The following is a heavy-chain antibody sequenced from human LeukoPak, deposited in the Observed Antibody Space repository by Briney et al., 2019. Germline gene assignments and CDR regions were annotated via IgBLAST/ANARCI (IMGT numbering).Heavy chain of an antibody. CDR3: ARSTDSSGYYQRYFDY. CDR2: IYHSGST. V-gene: IGHV4-38-2*01. CDR1: GYSISSGYY. Sequence: ASETLSLTCAVSGYSISSGYYWGGIRQPPGKGLEWIGSIYHSGSTYYNPSLKSRVTISVDTSKNQFSLKLSSVTAADTAVYYCARSTDSSGYYQRYFDYWGQGTLVTVSS. J-gene: IGHJ4*02. D-gene: IGHD3-22*01.